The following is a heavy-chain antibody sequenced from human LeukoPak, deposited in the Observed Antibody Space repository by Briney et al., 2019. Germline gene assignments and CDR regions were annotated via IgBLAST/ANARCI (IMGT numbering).Heavy chain of an antibody. CDR3: ARRGFYDTSGYLFDH. CDR2: ISSSSSYI. J-gene: IGHJ4*02. CDR1: GFTFSSYS. V-gene: IGHV3-21*01. D-gene: IGHD3-22*01. Sequence: GGSLRLSCAASGFTFSSYSMNWVRQAPGKGLEWVSSISSSSSYIYYADSVKGRFTISRDNAKNSLYLQMNSLRAEDTAVYYCARRGFYDTSGYLFDHWGQGTLVTVSS.